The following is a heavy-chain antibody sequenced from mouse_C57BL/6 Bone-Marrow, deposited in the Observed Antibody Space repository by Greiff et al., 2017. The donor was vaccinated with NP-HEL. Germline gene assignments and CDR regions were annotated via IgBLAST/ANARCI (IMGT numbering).Heavy chain of an antibody. J-gene: IGHJ2*01. Sequence: EVHLVESGPGLVKPSQSLSLTCSVTGYSITSGYYWNWIRQFPGNKLEWMGYISYDGSNNYNPSLKNRISITRDTSKNQFFLKLNSVTTEDTATYYCARALYYYGLFDYWGQGTTLTVSS. CDR3: ARALYYYGLFDY. D-gene: IGHD1-1*01. CDR1: GYSITSGYY. CDR2: ISYDGSN. V-gene: IGHV3-6*01.